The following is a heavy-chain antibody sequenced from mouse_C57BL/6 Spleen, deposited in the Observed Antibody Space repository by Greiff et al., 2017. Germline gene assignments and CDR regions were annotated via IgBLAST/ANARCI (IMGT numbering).Heavy chain of an antibody. J-gene: IGHJ1*03. CDR3: ASYDNDWDWYFDV. D-gene: IGHD2-4*01. CDR2: FHPNSGST. Sequence: QVQLQQPGAELVKPGASVKLSCKASGYTFTTYWMHWVKQRPGQSLEWIGMFHPNSGSTNYNEKFKSKATLTVDKSSSTAYMQLSSLTSEASAVYYCASYDNDWDWYFDVWGTGTTVTVSS. CDR1: GYTFTTYW. V-gene: IGHV1-64*01.